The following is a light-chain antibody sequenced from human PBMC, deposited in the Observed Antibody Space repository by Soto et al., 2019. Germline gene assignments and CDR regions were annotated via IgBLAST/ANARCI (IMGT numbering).Light chain of an antibody. V-gene: IGKV3-11*01. J-gene: IGKJ5*01. CDR3: QQRGDWHT. CDR2: EAS. Sequence: EVVLTQSPATLSLSPGERATLSCRASQFIRRYLAWYQQKPGQAPRLLIYEASTRATGIPARFSGSGSGTDFTLTISSLEPEDFAIYYCQQRGDWHTFGPGTRLEIK. CDR1: QFIRRY.